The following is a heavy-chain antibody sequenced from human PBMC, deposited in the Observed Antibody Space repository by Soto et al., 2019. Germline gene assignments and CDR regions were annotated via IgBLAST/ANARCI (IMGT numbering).Heavy chain of an antibody. CDR3: ARDRGYYQQLVWLDP. Sequence: ASVKVSCKASGYTFTSYAMHWVRQAPGQRLEWMGWINAGNGNTKYSQKFQGRVTITRDTSASTAYMELSSLRSEDTAVYYCARDRGYYQQLVWLDPWGQGTLVTVSS. CDR1: GYTFTSYA. D-gene: IGHD6-6*01. CDR2: INAGNGNT. V-gene: IGHV1-3*01. J-gene: IGHJ5*02.